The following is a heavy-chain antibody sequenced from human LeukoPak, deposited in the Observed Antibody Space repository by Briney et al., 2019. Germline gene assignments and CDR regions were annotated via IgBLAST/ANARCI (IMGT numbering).Heavy chain of an antibody. D-gene: IGHD6-13*01. Sequence: SETLSLTCSVSGGSISSSSYYWGWIRQPPGKGLEWIGSIYHSGSTYYNPSLKSRVTISVDTSKNQFTVKMSTVTAVDTAVYYCAKEGATAGKMRFHFDYGGREPLATVSS. V-gene: IGHV4-39*02. CDR2: IYHSGST. J-gene: IGHJ4*02. CDR3: AKEGATAGKMRFHFDY. CDR1: GGSISSSSYY.